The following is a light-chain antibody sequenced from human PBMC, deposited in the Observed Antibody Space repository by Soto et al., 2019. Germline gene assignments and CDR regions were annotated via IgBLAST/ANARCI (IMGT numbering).Light chain of an antibody. CDR2: AAS. CDR1: QGIRNA. CDR3: LQDYNYPRT. J-gene: IGKJ1*01. Sequence: AIQMTQSPFSLSASVGDRVTITFRASQGIRNALGWFQQKPGKAPKLLIFAASSLQSGVPSRFSGSGSGTDFTLTISSLQPEDFATYYCLQDYNYPRTFGQGTKVDIK. V-gene: IGKV1-6*01.